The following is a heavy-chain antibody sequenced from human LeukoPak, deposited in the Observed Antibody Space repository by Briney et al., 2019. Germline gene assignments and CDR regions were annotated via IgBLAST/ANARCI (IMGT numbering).Heavy chain of an antibody. D-gene: IGHD6-13*01. V-gene: IGHV3-33*01. Sequence: GGSLRLSCAASGFTFSSYGMHWVRQAPGKGLEWVAVIWYDGSNKYYADSVKGRFTISRDNSKNTLYLQMNSLRAEDTAVYYCARVESAAGTFHYYGMDVWGQGTPVTVSS. CDR1: GFTFSSYG. CDR2: IWYDGSNK. J-gene: IGHJ6*02. CDR3: ARVESAAGTFHYYGMDV.